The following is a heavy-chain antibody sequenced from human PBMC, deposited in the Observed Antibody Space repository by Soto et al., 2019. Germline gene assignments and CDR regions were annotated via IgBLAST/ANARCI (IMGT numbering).Heavy chain of an antibody. J-gene: IGHJ6*02. CDR1: GFTFSSYA. CDR2: ISYDGSNK. V-gene: IGHV3-30-3*01. Sequence: QVQLVESGGGVVQPGRSLRLSCAASGFTFSSYAMHWVRQAPGKGLQWVAVISYDGSNKYYADSVKGRFTISRDNSKNTLYLQMNSLRAEDTAVYYCARDLGAYSSSGRYYYGMDVGGQGTTVTVSS. D-gene: IGHD6-13*01. CDR3: ARDLGAYSSSGRYYYGMDV.